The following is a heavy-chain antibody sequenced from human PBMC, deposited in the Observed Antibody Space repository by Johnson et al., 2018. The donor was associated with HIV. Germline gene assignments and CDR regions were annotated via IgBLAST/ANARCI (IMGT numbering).Heavy chain of an antibody. Sequence: HVQLVESGGGLVKPGGSLRLSCAASGVTFSDYYMNWIRQAPGKGLEWVSYISRGGNTIYYADSVKGRFSISRDNAKNSLYLQMNSLGAEDTAVYYCASSSPSDYAFNFWGQGTMVTVSS. V-gene: IGHV3-11*04. J-gene: IGHJ3*01. CDR2: ISRGGNTI. CDR3: ASSSPSDYAFNF. D-gene: IGHD6-6*01. CDR1: GVTFSDYY.